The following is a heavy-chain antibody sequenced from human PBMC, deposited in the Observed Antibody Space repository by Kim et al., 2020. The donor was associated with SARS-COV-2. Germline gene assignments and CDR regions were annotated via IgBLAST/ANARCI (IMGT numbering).Heavy chain of an antibody. CDR1: GGSVSSGDYF. Sequence: SETLSLTCTVSGGSVSSGDYFWSWVRQPPGKGLEWIGYIYNSGSTSYNPSLKSRVTISVDSSKNQFSLNLNSATAADTAVYYCARVATVWAFFDHWGQG. CDR3: ARVATVWAFFDH. CDR2: IYNSGST. D-gene: IGHD3-16*01. V-gene: IGHV4-30-4*01. J-gene: IGHJ4*02.